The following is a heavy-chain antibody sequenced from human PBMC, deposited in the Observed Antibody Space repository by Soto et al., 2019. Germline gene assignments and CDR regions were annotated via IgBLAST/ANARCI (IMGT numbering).Heavy chain of an antibody. CDR1: GDSISTVDYF. Sequence: NPSETLSLTYSVSGDSISTVDYFWAWIRQPPGQALEYIGYIYKSATTYYNPSFEGRVAISLDTSKSHFSLNVTSVTAADTAVYFCARGRYCLTGRCFPNWFDSWGQGTLVTVSS. J-gene: IGHJ5*01. CDR2: IYKSATT. CDR3: ARGRYCLTGRCFPNWFDS. D-gene: IGHD2-15*01. V-gene: IGHV4-30-4*01.